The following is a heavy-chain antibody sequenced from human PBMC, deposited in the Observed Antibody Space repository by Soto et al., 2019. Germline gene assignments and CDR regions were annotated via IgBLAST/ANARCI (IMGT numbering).Heavy chain of an antibody. CDR1: GVSLSTSGVG. Sequence: QLTLKQTGPTLVKPTQTITLTCTISGVSLSTSGVGVGWIRQPPGKALEWLAFIYCNDDKRYSPYLKSRLTITKDPSHNQVVLRLTDMDPVDTARYYCAHCSGYELLHYCGQGTLVTVSS. J-gene: IGHJ4*02. CDR3: AHCSGYELLHY. V-gene: IGHV2-5*01. CDR2: IYCNDDK. D-gene: IGHD5-12*01.